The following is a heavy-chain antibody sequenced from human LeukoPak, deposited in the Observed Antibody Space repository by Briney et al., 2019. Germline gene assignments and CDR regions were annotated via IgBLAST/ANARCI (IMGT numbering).Heavy chain of an antibody. Sequence: PSETLSLTCTVSGDSVSSGAYYWNWIRQHPGKGLEWLGYVYYSGSTYYNPSLKSRVTISVDTSKNQFSLKLSSVTAADTAVYYCAYCSGTSWDAFDIWGQGTMVTVSS. CDR1: GDSVSSGAYY. CDR2: VYYSGST. V-gene: IGHV4-30-4*08. D-gene: IGHD2-2*01. J-gene: IGHJ3*02. CDR3: AYCSGTSWDAFDI.